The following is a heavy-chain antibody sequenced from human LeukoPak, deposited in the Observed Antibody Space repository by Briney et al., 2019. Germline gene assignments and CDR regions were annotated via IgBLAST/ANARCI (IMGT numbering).Heavy chain of an antibody. D-gene: IGHD1-1*01. CDR1: GFTFSSHA. Sequence: GGSLRLSCVASGFTFSSHAASWFRQAPGKGLEWVSTIGLGGTDTYYADSVRGRFTISKDSSKNTLQMNSLSAEDTAIYYCVKHSGTVYGNTDYWGQGVLDPVSS. CDR2: IGLGGTDT. V-gene: IGHV3-23*01. J-gene: IGHJ4*02. CDR3: VKHSGTVYGNTDY.